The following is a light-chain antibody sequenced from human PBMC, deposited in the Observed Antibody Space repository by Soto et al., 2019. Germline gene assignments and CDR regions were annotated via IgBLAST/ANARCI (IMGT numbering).Light chain of an antibody. CDR1: QSVSSSY. V-gene: IGKV3-20*01. CDR3: EQYGSSGT. CDR2: GAS. Sequence: EIVLTQSPGTLSLSPVERATLSCRASQSVSSSYLAWYQQKPGQAPRLLIYGASSRATGIPDRFSGSGSGTDFTLTISRLEPEEFAVYYCEQYGSSGTVGQGTKGDI. J-gene: IGKJ1*01.